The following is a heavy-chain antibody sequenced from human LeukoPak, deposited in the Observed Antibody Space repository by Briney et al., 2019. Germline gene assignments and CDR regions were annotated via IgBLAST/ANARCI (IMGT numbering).Heavy chain of an antibody. CDR2: ISSSSSYI. V-gene: IGHV3-21*01. Sequence: NSGGSLRLSCAASGFTFSSYSMNWVRQAPGKGLEWVSSISSSSSYIYYADSVKGRVTISRDNAKNSLYLQMNSLRAEDTAVYYCARGYCTNGVCYHFDYWGQGTLVTVSS. J-gene: IGHJ4*02. CDR1: GFTFSSYS. D-gene: IGHD2-8*01. CDR3: ARGYCTNGVCYHFDY.